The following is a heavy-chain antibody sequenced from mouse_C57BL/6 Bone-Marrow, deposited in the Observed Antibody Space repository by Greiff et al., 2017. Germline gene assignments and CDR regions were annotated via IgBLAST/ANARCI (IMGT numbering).Heavy chain of an antibody. J-gene: IGHJ2*01. Sequence: EVHLVESGGGLVKPGGSLKLSCAASGFTFSDYGMHWVRQAPEKGLEWVAYISSGSSTIYYADTVKGRCTISRDNAKNTLFLQMTSLRSEDTAMYYCARDRLTTVVAPFYFDYWGQGTTLTVSS. CDR1: GFTFSDYG. CDR2: ISSGSSTI. CDR3: ARDRLTTVVAPFYFDY. V-gene: IGHV5-17*01. D-gene: IGHD1-1*01.